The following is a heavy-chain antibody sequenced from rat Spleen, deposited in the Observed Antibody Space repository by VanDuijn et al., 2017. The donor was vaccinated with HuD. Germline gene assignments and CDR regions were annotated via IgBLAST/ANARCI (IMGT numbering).Heavy chain of an antibody. Sequence: EVQLQESGPGLVKPSQSLSLTCSVTGYSISSAYRWNWIRKFTGNKLEWMGYINSAGSTNYNPSLKSRISLTRDTSKNQFFLQVNSVTTEDTATYYCARSEGTHYYLPFADWGQGTLVTVSS. CDR1: GYSISSAYR. V-gene: IGHV3-3*01. J-gene: IGHJ3*01. CDR3: ARSEGTHYYLPFAD. CDR2: INSAGST. D-gene: IGHD1-12*02.